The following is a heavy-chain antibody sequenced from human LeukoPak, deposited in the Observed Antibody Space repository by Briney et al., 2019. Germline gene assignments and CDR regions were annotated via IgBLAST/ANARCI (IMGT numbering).Heavy chain of an antibody. CDR3: ARGDKSSGWYFLDY. CDR2: ISSSSSHI. D-gene: IGHD6-19*01. V-gene: IGHV3-21*01. Sequence: PGGSLRLSCAASAFSLSAYNMNWVRQAPGKGLEWVSSISSSSSHIYYTDSVKGRFTISRDNAKTSLNLQVNSLRAEDTAVYYCARGDKSSGWYFLDYWGRGTLVTVSS. J-gene: IGHJ4*02. CDR1: AFSLSAYN.